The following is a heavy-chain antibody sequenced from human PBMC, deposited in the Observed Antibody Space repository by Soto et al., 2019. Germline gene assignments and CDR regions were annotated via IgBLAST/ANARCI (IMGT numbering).Heavy chain of an antibody. CDR3: AKEVSLGSTVDLGY. CDR1: GFTFSIFA. D-gene: IGHD7-27*01. Sequence: VGSLRLSCAASGFTFSIFAMSWVRQSPGKGLEWVSTISGSGGSTYYADAVKGRFSISRDNSMGTLYLQMKSLRVEDTAIYYCAKEVSLGSTVDLGYWGQGTLVTVSS. V-gene: IGHV3-23*01. J-gene: IGHJ4*02. CDR2: ISGSGGST.